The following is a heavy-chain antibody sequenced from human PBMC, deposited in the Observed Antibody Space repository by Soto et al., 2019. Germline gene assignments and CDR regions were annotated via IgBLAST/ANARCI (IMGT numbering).Heavy chain of an antibody. CDR3: ARGRTLRFDMDV. V-gene: IGHV4-59*01. J-gene: IGHJ6*03. Sequence: SETLSLTCTVSGGSISSYYWSWIRQPPGKGLEWIGYIYYSGSTNYNPSLKSRVTISVDTSKNQFSLKLSSVTAADTAVYYCARGRTLRFDMDVWGKGTTVTVSS. D-gene: IGHD3-3*01. CDR1: GGSISSYY. CDR2: IYYSGST.